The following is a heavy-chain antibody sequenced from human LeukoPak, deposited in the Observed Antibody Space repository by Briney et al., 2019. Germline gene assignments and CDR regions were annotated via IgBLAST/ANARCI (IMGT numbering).Heavy chain of an antibody. CDR3: ARGGYYDSTY. V-gene: IGHV1-69*02. CDR2: IIPILGIA. Sequence: GASVKVSCKASGGTFSGYTTSWVRQAPGQGLEWMGRIIPILGIANYAQKFQGRVTITADKSTSTAYMELSSLRSEDTAVYYCARGGYYDSTYWGQGTLVTVSS. J-gene: IGHJ4*02. CDR1: GGTFSGYT. D-gene: IGHD3-3*01.